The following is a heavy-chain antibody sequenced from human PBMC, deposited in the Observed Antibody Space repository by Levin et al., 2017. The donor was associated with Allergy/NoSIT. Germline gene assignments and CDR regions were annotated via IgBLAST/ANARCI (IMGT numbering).Heavy chain of an antibody. Sequence: GESLKISCAASGFTVSSNYMSWVRQAPGKGLEWVSVIYSGGSTYYADSVKGRFTISRDNSKNTLYLQMNSLRAEDTAVYYCARDRYYYGSGSYYMNYYGMDVWGQGTTVTVSS. CDR3: ARDRYYYGSGSYYMNYYGMDV. J-gene: IGHJ6*02. CDR2: IYSGGST. V-gene: IGHV3-53*01. CDR1: GFTVSSNY. D-gene: IGHD3-10*01.